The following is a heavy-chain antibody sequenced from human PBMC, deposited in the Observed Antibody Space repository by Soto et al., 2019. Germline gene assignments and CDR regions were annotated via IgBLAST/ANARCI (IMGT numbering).Heavy chain of an antibody. V-gene: IGHV3-7*05. J-gene: IGHJ4*02. CDR3: AGNER. CDR1: GFSFSGCW. CDR2: ISHDGSAK. Sequence: EVQLVESGGGLVQPGGSLRLSCAASGFSFSGCWMSWVRQSPGKGLEWVANISHDGSAKNYVNSVKGRFTISRDNAKNSLYLEMNSVRVEDTAVYYCAGNERWGRGTLVTVPS.